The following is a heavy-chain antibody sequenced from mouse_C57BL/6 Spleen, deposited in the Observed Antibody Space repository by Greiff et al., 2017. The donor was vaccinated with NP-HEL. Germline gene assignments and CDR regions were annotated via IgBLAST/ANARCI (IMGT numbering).Heavy chain of an antibody. CDR3: ARYPYYYGSSSFAY. CDR2: IDPSDSYT. V-gene: IGHV1-59*01. Sequence: VQLQQPGAELVRPGTSVKLSCKASGYTFTSYWMHWVKQRPGQGLEWIGVIDPSDSYTNYNQKFKGKATLTVDTSSSTAYMQLSSLTSEDSAVYYCARYPYYYGSSSFAYWGQGTLVTVSA. J-gene: IGHJ3*01. D-gene: IGHD1-1*01. CDR1: GYTFTSYW.